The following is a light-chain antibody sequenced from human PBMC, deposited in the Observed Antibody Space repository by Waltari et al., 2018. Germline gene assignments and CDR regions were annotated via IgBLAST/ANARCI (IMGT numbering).Light chain of an antibody. Sequence: EIVMTRSPATLSVSPGERATLSCRASQRISSSLAWYQQKPGQVPRLLIYGASTRATGFPARFSGSGSGTEFTLTISSMQSEDFAVYYCQQYNNWPRGSLTFGGGTKVEIK. J-gene: IGKJ4*01. CDR2: GAS. CDR1: QRISSS. CDR3: QQYNNWPRGSLT. V-gene: IGKV3-15*01.